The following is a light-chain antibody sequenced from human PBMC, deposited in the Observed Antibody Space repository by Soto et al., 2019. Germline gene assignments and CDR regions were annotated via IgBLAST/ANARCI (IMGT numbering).Light chain of an antibody. CDR1: QGISDY. CDR3: QQFNAYPLT. CDR2: GAS. J-gene: IGKJ4*01. V-gene: IGKV1-9*01. Sequence: DIPLTQSPSFLSASVGDRVTISCRASQGISDYVAWYQQKPGKAPKLLIYGASTLQSGVPSRFSGSASGTEFTLTISSLQPEDFATYFCQQFNAYPLTFGGGTKLEIK.